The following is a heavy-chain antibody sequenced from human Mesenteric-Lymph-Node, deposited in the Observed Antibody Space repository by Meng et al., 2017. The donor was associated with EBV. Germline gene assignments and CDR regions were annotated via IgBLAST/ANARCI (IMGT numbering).Heavy chain of an antibody. CDR2: IYYTGST. CDR3: ARGTTVEWFDP. J-gene: IGHJ5*02. D-gene: IGHD4-23*01. Sequence: GRLQGSRPRLVERSGTLSLTCTVSGDSVSSGSYYWYWIRETPGKGLAWIGYIYYTGSTNYNPSLKSRVTISVDTSKNQFSLKLSSVTAADTAVYYCARGTTVEWFDPWGQGTLVTVSS. CDR1: GDSVSSGSYY. V-gene: IGHV4-61*01.